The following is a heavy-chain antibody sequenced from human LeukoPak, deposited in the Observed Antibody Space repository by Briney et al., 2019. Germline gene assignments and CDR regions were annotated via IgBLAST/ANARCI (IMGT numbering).Heavy chain of an antibody. CDR2: INSDGSST. Sequence: GGSLRLSCEASGFTLSKFGMHWVRQAPGKGLVWVSRINSDGSSTSYADSVKGRFTISRDNAKNTLYLQMNSLRAEDTAVYYCARDQLGATDYWGQGTLVTVSS. D-gene: IGHD1-26*01. J-gene: IGHJ4*02. CDR1: GFTLSKFG. V-gene: IGHV3-74*01. CDR3: ARDQLGATDY.